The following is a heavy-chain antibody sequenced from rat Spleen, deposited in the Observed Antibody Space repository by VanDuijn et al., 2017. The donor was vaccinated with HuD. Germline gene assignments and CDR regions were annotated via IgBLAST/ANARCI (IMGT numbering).Heavy chain of an antibody. CDR1: GFSLSNYG. CDR2: IRTKPNNYAT. Sequence: VQLKESGPGLVQPSQTLSLTCTVSGFSLSNYGVIWVRQAPGKGLEWVARIRTKPNNYATYYADSVKGRFTISRDDSKSMVYLQMDNLKTEDTAMYYCTGDPYYWGQGVMVTVSS. J-gene: IGHJ2*01. V-gene: IGHV10-5*01. D-gene: IGHD1-4*01. CDR3: TGDPYY.